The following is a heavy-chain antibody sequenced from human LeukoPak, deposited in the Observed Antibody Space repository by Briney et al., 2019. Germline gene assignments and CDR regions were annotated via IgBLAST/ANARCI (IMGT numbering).Heavy chain of an antibody. D-gene: IGHD6-25*01. Sequence: ASVKVSCKASGYTFTSYDINWVRQATGQGLEWMGWMNPNSGNTGYAQKFQGRVTMTRNTSISTAYMELSSLRSEDTAVYYCARVRKYSIGREVYFQHWGQGTLVTVSS. CDR1: GYTFTSYD. J-gene: IGHJ1*01. CDR3: ARVRKYSIGREVYFQH. CDR2: MNPNSGNT. V-gene: IGHV1-8*01.